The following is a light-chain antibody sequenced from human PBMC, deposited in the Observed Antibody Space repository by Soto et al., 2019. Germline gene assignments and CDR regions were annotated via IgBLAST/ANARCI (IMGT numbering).Light chain of an antibody. CDR1: QSVSGW. J-gene: IGKJ1*01. V-gene: IGKV1-5*01. Sequence: DIQMTQSPSTLSASVGDTVTVTCRASQSVSGWLAWYQQKPGGAPKLLIYDASALSRGVASRFSGSGSGTKFPLTIASLQPEDFATYYCQQYETFSGTFGPGTKVDIK. CDR3: QQYETFSGT. CDR2: DAS.